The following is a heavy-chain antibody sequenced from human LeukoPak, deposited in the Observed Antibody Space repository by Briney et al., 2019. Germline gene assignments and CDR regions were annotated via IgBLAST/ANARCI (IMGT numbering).Heavy chain of an antibody. D-gene: IGHD6-13*01. CDR3: ARQHYPSMAAADAFDI. CDR1: GGSISSGGYY. V-gene: IGHV4-31*03. J-gene: IGHJ3*02. CDR2: IYYSGST. Sequence: SQTLSLTCTVSGGSISSGGYYWSWIRQHPGKGLEWIGYIYYSGSTYYNPSLKSRVTISVDTSKNQFSLKLSSVTAADTAVYYCARQHYPSMAAADAFDIWGQGTMVTVSS.